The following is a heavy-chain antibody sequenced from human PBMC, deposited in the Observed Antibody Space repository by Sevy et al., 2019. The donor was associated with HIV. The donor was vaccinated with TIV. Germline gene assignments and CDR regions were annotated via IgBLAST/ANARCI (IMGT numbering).Heavy chain of an antibody. D-gene: IGHD5-12*01. Sequence: LEASETLSLTCAFYGMSFSGFSWTWIRQSPGKGLEWLGETTDRGTSNYNPSLKSRVSVSVDTSKNQFSLKLTSVTAADTAVYYCAKRLRSGFSEDWFGLWGQGTPVTVSS. CDR2: TTDRGTS. CDR3: AKRLRSGFSEDWFGL. V-gene: IGHV4-34*01. J-gene: IGHJ5*02. CDR1: GMSFSGFS.